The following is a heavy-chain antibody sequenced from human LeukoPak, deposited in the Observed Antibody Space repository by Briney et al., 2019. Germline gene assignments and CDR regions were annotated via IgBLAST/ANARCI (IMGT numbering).Heavy chain of an antibody. D-gene: IGHD3-22*01. CDR2: IYTSGST. CDR1: GGSISSGSYY. Sequence: PSQTLSLTCTVSGGSISSGSYYWSWIRQPAGKGLEWIGRIYTSGSTNYNPSLKSRVTISYTSKNQFSLRLTSVTAADTAVYYCARSGTGLLRYYFDYWGQGTLITVSS. CDR3: ARSGTGLLRYYFDY. V-gene: IGHV4-61*02. J-gene: IGHJ4*02.